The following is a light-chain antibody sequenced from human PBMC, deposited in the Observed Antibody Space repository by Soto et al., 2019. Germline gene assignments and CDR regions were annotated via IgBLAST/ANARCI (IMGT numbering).Light chain of an antibody. V-gene: IGKV3-15*01. CDR3: QQYNYWPRT. CDR1: QRVSSI. J-gene: IGKJ1*01. Sequence: EIVMTQSPATLSVSPGERATLSCRASQRVSSILAWYQQKPGQAPRHLIYGASTRATGIPARFSGSGSGTGFTLTISSLQSEDFAVYYCQQYNYWPRTFGQGTKVEIK. CDR2: GAS.